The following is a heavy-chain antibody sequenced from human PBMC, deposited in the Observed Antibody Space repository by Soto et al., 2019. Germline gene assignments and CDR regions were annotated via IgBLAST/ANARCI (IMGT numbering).Heavy chain of an antibody. Sequence: GASVKVSCNASCYTFTSYGISWVRQAPVQGLEWMGFIFAYNGNTNYAQKLQGRGTMTTDTSTSTAYMELRSLRSDDTDVYYCARDLIGSGWYFGYWGQGTLVTVS. CDR1: CYTFTSYG. J-gene: IGHJ4*02. D-gene: IGHD6-19*01. CDR3: ARDLIGSGWYFGY. CDR2: IFAYNGNT. V-gene: IGHV1-18*01.